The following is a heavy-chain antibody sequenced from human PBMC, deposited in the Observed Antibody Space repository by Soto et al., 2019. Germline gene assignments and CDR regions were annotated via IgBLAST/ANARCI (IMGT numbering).Heavy chain of an antibody. CDR1: GYTLTELS. J-gene: IGHJ6*02. CDR3: ATGSMITFGVVIVPDSTYGMDV. D-gene: IGHD3-16*02. V-gene: IGHV1-24*01. Sequence: ASVKVSCKVSGYTLTELSMHWVRQAPGKGREWMGGFDPEDGETIYAQKFQGRVTMTEDTSTDTAYMELSSLRSEDTAVYYCATGSMITFGVVIVPDSTYGMDVCCQRXTRTV. CDR2: FDPEDGET.